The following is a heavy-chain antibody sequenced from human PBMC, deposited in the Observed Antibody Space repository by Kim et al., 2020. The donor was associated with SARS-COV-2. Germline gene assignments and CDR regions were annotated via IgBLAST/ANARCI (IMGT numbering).Heavy chain of an antibody. D-gene: IGHD1-26*01. V-gene: IGHV3-23*01. Sequence: GGSLRLSCAASGFTFSSYAMSWVRQAPGKGLEWVSAISGSGGSTYYADSVKGRFTISRDNSKNTLYLQMNSLRAEDTAVYYCAKDQDLDSGSYYYHGMDVWGQGTTVTVSS. CDR2: ISGSGGST. CDR1: GFTFSSYA. J-gene: IGHJ6*02. CDR3: AKDQDLDSGSYYYHGMDV.